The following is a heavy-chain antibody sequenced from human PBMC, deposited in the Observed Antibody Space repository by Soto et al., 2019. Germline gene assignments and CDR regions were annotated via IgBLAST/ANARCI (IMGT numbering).Heavy chain of an antibody. Sequence: SETLSLTCTVSGGSISSYYWSWIRQPAGKGLEWIGRIYTSGSTNYNPSLKSRVTMSVDTSKNQFSLKLSSVTAADTAVYYCARVGYGSGRYYRSPQGGMDVWGQGTTVTVSS. D-gene: IGHD3-10*01. CDR1: GGSISSYY. J-gene: IGHJ6*02. CDR2: IYTSGST. CDR3: ARVGYGSGRYYRSPQGGMDV. V-gene: IGHV4-4*07.